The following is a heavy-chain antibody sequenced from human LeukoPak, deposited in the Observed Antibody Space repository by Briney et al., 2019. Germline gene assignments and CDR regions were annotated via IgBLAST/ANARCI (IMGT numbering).Heavy chain of an antibody. J-gene: IGHJ4*02. Sequence: GGSLRLSSAASGFTFSSYAMSWVRQAPGKGLEWVSAISGSGGSTYYADSVKGRFTISRDNSKNTLHLQMSSLRAEDTAVYYCVKYSSGWYDYWGQGTLVTVSS. CDR2: ISGSGGST. V-gene: IGHV3-23*01. CDR3: VKYSSGWYDY. CDR1: GFTFSSYA. D-gene: IGHD6-19*01.